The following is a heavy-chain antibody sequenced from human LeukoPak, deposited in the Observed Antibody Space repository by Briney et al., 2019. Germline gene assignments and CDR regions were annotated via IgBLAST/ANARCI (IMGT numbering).Heavy chain of an antibody. CDR1: GFTFSSYA. J-gene: IGHJ5*02. D-gene: IGHD1-26*01. CDR2: ISSSSSYI. Sequence: GGSLRLSCAASGFTFSSYAMSWVRQAPGKGLEWVSSISSSSSYIYYADSVKGRFTISRDDAKSSLYLQMNSLRAEDTAVYYCARDRGSGSFAFDPWGQGTLVTVSS. CDR3: ARDRGSGSFAFDP. V-gene: IGHV3-21*01.